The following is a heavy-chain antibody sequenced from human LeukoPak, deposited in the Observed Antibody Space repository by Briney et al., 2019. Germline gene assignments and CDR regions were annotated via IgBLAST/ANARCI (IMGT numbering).Heavy chain of an antibody. J-gene: IGHJ4*02. Sequence: SETLSLTCAVSGGSISSSNWWSWVRQPPGKGLEWIGEIYHSGSTNYNPSLKSRVTISVDKSKNQFSPKLSSVTAADTAVYYCASLRFLEWSISDYWGQGTLVTVSS. D-gene: IGHD3-3*01. CDR3: ASLRFLEWSISDY. CDR1: GGSISSSNW. CDR2: IYHSGST. V-gene: IGHV4-4*02.